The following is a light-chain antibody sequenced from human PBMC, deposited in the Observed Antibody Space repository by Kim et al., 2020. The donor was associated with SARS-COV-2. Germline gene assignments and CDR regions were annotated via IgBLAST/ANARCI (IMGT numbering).Light chain of an antibody. CDR1: NSNIGNNW. Sequence: QSVLTQPPSVSGTPGQSVTISCSGSNSNIGNNWVYWYQKFPGTAPKVLIYRHKQRASGVPDRFSGSRSGTSASLVISGLRTEDEADYYCASGDDSLGRPVFGGGTKVTVL. CDR3: ASGDDSLGRPV. V-gene: IGLV1-47*01. CDR2: RHK. J-gene: IGLJ2*01.